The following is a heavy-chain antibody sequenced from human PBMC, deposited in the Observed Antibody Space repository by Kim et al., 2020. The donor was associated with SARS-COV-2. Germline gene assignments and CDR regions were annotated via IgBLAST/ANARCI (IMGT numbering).Heavy chain of an antibody. CDR3: ARDRPFDDYVWGSYLGSQENFDY. D-gene: IGHD3-16*02. CDR1: GYTFTSYG. Sequence: ASVKVSCKASGYTFTSYGISWVRQAPGQGLEWMGWISAYNGNTNYAQKLQGRVTMTTDTSTSTAYMELRSLRSDDTAVYYCARDRPFDDYVWGSYLGSQENFDYWGQGTLVTVSS. V-gene: IGHV1-18*04. CDR2: ISAYNGNT. J-gene: IGHJ4*02.